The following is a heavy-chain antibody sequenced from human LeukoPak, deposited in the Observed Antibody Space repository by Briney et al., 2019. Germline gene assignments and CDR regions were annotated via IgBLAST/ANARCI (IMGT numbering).Heavy chain of an antibody. D-gene: IGHD2-21*01. CDR3: ARVPPRYCGGDC. Sequence: SVKVSCKASGGTFSSYTISWVRQAPRQGLEWMGRIIPILGIANYAQKFQGRVTITADKSTSTAYMELSSLRSEDTAVYYCARVPPRYCGGDCWGQGTLVTVSS. CDR2: IIPILGIA. J-gene: IGHJ4*02. V-gene: IGHV1-69*02. CDR1: GGTFSSYT.